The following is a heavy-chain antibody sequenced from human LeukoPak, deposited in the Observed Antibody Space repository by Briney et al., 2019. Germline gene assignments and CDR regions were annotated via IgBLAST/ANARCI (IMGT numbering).Heavy chain of an antibody. CDR1: GYTFTSYG. D-gene: IGHD7-27*01. CDR2: ISAYNGNT. V-gene: IGHV1-18*01. CDR3: ARGNWGKTFDY. Sequence: GSAVTVSCKASGYTFTSYGISGLRQAPGQGLEWMGWISAYNGNTNYAQKLQGRVTMTTDTSTSTAYMELRSLRSNDTAVYYCARGNWGKTFDYWGQGTLVTVSS. J-gene: IGHJ4*02.